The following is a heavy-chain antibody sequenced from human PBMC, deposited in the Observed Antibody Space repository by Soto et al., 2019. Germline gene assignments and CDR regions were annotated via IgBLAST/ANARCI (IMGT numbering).Heavy chain of an antibody. J-gene: IGHJ4*02. Sequence: EVQLVESGGGLVQPGGSLSLSFEASGFTFSGYEVNGVRQAPGRGLEWVSYITSSGTTIYYADSVKGRFTMSRDNAKNSLYLQMNSLRAEDTAVYYCAREAPDAFDYWGQGTLVTVSS. CDR1: GFTFSGYE. V-gene: IGHV3-48*03. CDR2: ITSSGTTI. CDR3: AREAPDAFDY. D-gene: IGHD6-6*01.